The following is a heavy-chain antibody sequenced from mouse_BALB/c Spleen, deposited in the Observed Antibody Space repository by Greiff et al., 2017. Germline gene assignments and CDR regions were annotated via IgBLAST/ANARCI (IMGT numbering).Heavy chain of an antibody. D-gene: IGHD2-2*01. CDR2: IRNKANGYTT. J-gene: IGHJ3*01. Sequence: EVHLVESGGGLVQPGGSLRLSCATSGFTFTDYYMSWVRQPPGKALEWLGFIRNKANGYTTEYSASVKGRFTISRDNSQSILYLQMNTLRAEDSATYYCARGIYYGYDEGAWFAYWGQGTLVTVSA. CDR3: ARGIYYGYDEGAWFAY. V-gene: IGHV7-3*02. CDR1: GFTFTDYY.